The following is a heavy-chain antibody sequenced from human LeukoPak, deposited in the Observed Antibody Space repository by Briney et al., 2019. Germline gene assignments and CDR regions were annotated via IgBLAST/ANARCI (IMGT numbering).Heavy chain of an antibody. D-gene: IGHD2-2*01. Sequence: GGSLRLSCAASGFTFSDYYMSWIRQAPGKGLEWLSYIGSSGSTIYYADSVKGRFTISRDNAKKSQYMQMNSLRAEDTAVYYCARPRYCSSNSCYEDAFDIWGHGTMVTVSS. J-gene: IGHJ3*02. CDR2: IGSSGSTI. CDR3: ARPRYCSSNSCYEDAFDI. CDR1: GFTFSDYY. V-gene: IGHV3-11*04.